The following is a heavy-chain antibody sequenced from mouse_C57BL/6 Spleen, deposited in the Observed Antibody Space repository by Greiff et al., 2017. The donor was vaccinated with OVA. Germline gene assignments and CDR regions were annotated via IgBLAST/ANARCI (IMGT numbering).Heavy chain of an antibody. D-gene: IGHD1-1*01. CDR2: ISSGSSTI. CDR3: ARASYGIAMDY. J-gene: IGHJ4*01. CDR1: GFTFSDYG. Sequence: DVMLVESGGGLVKPGGSLKLSCAASGFTFSDYGMHWVRQAPEKGLEWVAYISSGSSTIYYADTVKGRFTISRDNAKNTLFLQMTSLRSEDTAMYYCARASYGIAMDYWGQGTSVTVSS. V-gene: IGHV5-17*01.